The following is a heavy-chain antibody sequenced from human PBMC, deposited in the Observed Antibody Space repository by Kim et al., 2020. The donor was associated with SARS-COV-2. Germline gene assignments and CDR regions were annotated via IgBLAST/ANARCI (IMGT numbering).Heavy chain of an antibody. D-gene: IGHD6-19*01. CDR2: FDPEDGET. CDR1: GYTLPELS. V-gene: IGHV1-24*01. Sequence: ASVKVSCKVSGYTLPELSMHWVRKAPGKGLEWMGGFDPEDGETIYAQKFQGRVTMTEDTSTDTAYMELSSLRSEDTAVYYCATSKAVAGPTEWFDPWGQGTLVTVSS. CDR3: ATSKAVAGPTEWFDP. J-gene: IGHJ5*02.